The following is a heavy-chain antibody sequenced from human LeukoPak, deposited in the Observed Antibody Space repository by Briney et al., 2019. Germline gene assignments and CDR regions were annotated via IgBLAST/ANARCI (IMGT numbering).Heavy chain of an antibody. Sequence: SVKVSCKASGGTFSSYAISWVRQAPGQGLEWMGRIIPILGISNSAHNFHPRLTITADKSTSTPYIHLSSLRSEDTAVYYCASDRSGYYQTDYWGQGTLVTVSS. CDR1: GGTFSSYA. CDR3: ASDRSGYYQTDY. V-gene: IGHV1-69*10. CDR2: IIPILGIS. J-gene: IGHJ4*02. D-gene: IGHD3-22*01.